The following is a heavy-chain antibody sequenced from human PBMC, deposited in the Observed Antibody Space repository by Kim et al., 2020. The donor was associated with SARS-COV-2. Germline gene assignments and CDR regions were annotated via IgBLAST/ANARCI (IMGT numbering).Heavy chain of an antibody. Sequence: GGSLRLSCAASGFTFSSYAMHWVRQAPGKGLEWVAVISYDGSNKYYADSVKGRFTISRDNSKNTLYLQMNSLRAEDTAVYYCARSDYMDVWGKGTTVTVSS. J-gene: IGHJ6*03. CDR2: ISYDGSNK. V-gene: IGHV3-30-3*01. CDR3: ARSDYMDV. CDR1: GFTFSSYA.